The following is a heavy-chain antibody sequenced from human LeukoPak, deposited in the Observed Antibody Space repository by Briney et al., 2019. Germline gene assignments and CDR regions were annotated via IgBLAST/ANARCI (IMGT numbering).Heavy chain of an antibody. D-gene: IGHD6-13*01. Sequence: GGSLRLSCGASGFTFSSHSMSWVRQAPGKGLEWVSYISSSSSTIYYADSVKGRFTISRDNARKSQYLQMNNLRAEDTAVYYCAREQQQLAPFYYYGMDVWGQGTTVTVSS. CDR2: ISSSSSTI. CDR1: GFTFSSHS. CDR3: AREQQQLAPFYYYGMDV. J-gene: IGHJ6*02. V-gene: IGHV3-48*04.